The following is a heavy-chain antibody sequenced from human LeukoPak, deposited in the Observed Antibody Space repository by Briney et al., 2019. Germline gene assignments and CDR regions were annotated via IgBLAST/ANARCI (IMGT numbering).Heavy chain of an antibody. CDR3: ARDTPPMTTVTAVDS. D-gene: IGHD4-17*01. CDR2: IYYSGST. J-gene: IGHJ4*02. CDR1: GGSISSSYNY. V-gene: IGHV4-39*07. Sequence: SETLSLTCAVSGGSISSSYNYWGWIRQPPGKGLEWIGNIYYSGSTYYNPSLKSRVTISVDTSKNQFSLKLSSVTAADTAVYYCARDTPPMTTVTAVDSWGQGTLVTVSS.